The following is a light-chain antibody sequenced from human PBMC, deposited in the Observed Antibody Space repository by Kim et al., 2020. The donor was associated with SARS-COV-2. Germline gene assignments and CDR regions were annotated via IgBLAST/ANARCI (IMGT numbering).Light chain of an antibody. CDR3: QSYDSNLRGWV. Sequence: QSVLRQPPAVSGATGERVTISCTGSSSNTGAGYDVHWYQQLPGKAPRLVIFAYNYRPSGVPDRSSGFKSGTSASLAITGLQAEDEADYYCQSYDSNLRGWVFGGGTHLTVL. CDR2: AYN. CDR1: SSNTGAGYD. V-gene: IGLV1-40*01. J-gene: IGLJ3*02.